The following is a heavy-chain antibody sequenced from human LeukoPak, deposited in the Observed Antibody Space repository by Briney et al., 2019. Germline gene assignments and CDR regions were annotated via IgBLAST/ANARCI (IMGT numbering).Heavy chain of an antibody. CDR1: GYSFTTYW. Sequence: GESLKISCRGSGYSFTTYWIGWVRQMPGKGLEWMGIIYPDDSDTRYSPSFQGQVTISADKSISTAYLQWSSLKASDTAMYYCARRSYSSASFGYYFDYWGQGTLVTVSS. CDR3: ARRSYSSASFGYYFDY. J-gene: IGHJ4*02. CDR2: IYPDDSDT. D-gene: IGHD6-6*01. V-gene: IGHV5-51*01.